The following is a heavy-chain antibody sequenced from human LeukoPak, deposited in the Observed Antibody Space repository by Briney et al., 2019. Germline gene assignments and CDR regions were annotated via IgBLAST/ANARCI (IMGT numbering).Heavy chain of an antibody. D-gene: IGHD4-17*01. CDR3: AREDPQTTVPEGMDV. CDR2: IYYSGTT. V-gene: IGHV4-59*01. Sequence: SGTLSLTCTVSGGSISYYYWSWIWQSPGKGLEWIGYIYYSGTTNYNPSLKSRVTISVDTSKNQFSLQLRSVTAADTAVYYCAREDPQTTVPEGMDVWGQGTTVTVSS. J-gene: IGHJ6*02. CDR1: GGSISYYY.